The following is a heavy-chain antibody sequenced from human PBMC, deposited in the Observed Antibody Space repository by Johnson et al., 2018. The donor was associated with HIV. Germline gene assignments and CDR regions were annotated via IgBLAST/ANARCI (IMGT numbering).Heavy chain of an antibody. CDR2: ISYDGSNK. J-gene: IGHJ3*02. V-gene: IGHV3-30*04. CDR3: TTDLVTPHAFDI. D-gene: IGHD4-23*01. Sequence: MSWVRQAPGKGLEWVAVISYDGSNKYYADSVKGRFTISRDNSKNTLYLQMNSLKTEDTAVYYCTTDLVTPHAFDIWGQGTMVTVSS.